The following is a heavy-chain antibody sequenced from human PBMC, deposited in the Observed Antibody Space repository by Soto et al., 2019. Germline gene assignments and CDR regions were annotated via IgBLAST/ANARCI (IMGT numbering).Heavy chain of an antibody. D-gene: IGHD4-17*01. Sequence: GXSVKVSVKASGGAFSSYAISWVRQAPGQGLEWMGGIIPIFGTANYAQKFQGRVTITADKSTSTAYMELSSLRSEDTAVYYCARVVMTTVVTGNYYYYGMDVWGQGTTVTVS. CDR2: IIPIFGTA. CDR1: GGAFSSYA. CDR3: ARVVMTTVVTGNYYYYGMDV. V-gene: IGHV1-69*06. J-gene: IGHJ6*02.